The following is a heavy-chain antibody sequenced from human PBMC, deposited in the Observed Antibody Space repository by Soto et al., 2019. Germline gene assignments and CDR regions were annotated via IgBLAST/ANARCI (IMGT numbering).Heavy chain of an antibody. D-gene: IGHD2-15*01. Sequence: VQLQESGPGLAKPSETLSLTCTVSGGSIRSYYWCWIRQPPGKGLEWIGNVFYSGSTIYNPSPKSQATISIEPTKNQFSLKLSSVTAADTAVYYCAKGFCEPNSCYGSWIDPWGQGTLVTVAS. CDR2: VFYSGST. CDR3: AKGFCEPNSCYGSWIDP. CDR1: GGSIRSYY. V-gene: IGHV4-59*01. J-gene: IGHJ5*02.